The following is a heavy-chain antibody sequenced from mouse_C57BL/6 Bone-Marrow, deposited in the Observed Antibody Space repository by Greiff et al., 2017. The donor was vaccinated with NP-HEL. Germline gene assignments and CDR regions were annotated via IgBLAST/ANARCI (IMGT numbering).Heavy chain of an antibody. CDR1: GYTFTSYW. CDR2: IYPGSGST. D-gene: IGHD1-1*01. CDR3: ASSSSYLYWYFDV. J-gene: IGHJ1*03. V-gene: IGHV1-55*01. Sequence: VKLQQPGAELVKPGASVKMSCKASGYTFTSYWITWVKQRPGQGLEWIGDIYPGSGSTNYNEKFKSKATLTVDTSSSTAYMQHSSLTSEDSAVYYCASSSSYLYWYFDVWGTGTTVTVSS.